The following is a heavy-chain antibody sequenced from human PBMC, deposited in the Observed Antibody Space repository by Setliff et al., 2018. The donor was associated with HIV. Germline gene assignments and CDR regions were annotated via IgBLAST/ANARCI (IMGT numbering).Heavy chain of an antibody. CDR3: ARRIGAGNFDY. V-gene: IGHV4-4*09. J-gene: IGHJ4*02. D-gene: IGHD3-16*01. Sequence: PSETLSLTCTVSGVSITSYFWSWIRQPPGKGLEWIGYIYTSGSTHYNPSLKSRVTISVDTSKNQFSLKLSSVTAADTAVYYCARRIGAGNFDYWGQGTLVTVSS. CDR2: IYTSGST. CDR1: GVSITSYF.